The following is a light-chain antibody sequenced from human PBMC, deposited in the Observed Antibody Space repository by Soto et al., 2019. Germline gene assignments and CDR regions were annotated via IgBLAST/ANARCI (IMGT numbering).Light chain of an antibody. CDR1: SSDVGSYNL. V-gene: IGLV2-23*01. CDR2: EGS. Sequence: QSPLTQPASVSGSPGQSITISCTGTSSDVGSYNLVSWYQHHPGIAPKLMIYEGSKRPSGVSNRFSGSKSGNTASLTISGLQAEDEADYYCCSYAGSSTPNWVFGGGTTLTVL. J-gene: IGLJ3*02. CDR3: CSYAGSSTPNWV.